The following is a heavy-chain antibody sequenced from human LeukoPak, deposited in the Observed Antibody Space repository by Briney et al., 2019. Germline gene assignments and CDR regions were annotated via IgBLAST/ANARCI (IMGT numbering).Heavy chain of an antibody. Sequence: GGSLRLSCAASGFIVSDNYMSWVRQAPGKGLEWVSTVYSGGLTYYADPVKGRFTISRDNSKNTLYLQMSSLRAEDTAVYYCVRDRWPGLGDFWGQGTTVTVSS. CDR3: VRDRWPGLGDF. J-gene: IGHJ6*02. V-gene: IGHV3-66*01. CDR1: GFIVSDNY. D-gene: IGHD6-19*01. CDR2: VYSGGLT.